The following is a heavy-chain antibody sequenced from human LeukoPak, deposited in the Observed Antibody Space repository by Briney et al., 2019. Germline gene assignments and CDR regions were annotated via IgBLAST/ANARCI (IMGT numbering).Heavy chain of an antibody. V-gene: IGHV3-23*01. CDR1: GFAFSDYV. CDR2: ISVRGDRT. CDR3: AKDRDYGGNSRGIDYFDY. D-gene: IGHD4-23*01. Sequence: GGSLRLSCAASGFAFSDYVMDWVRQAPGKGLEWVSSISVRGDRTYYPDSVRGRFTISRDNSKHMLYLQMNTLRADDTAIYYCAKDRDYGGNSRGIDYFDYWGQGTLVTVSS. J-gene: IGHJ4*02.